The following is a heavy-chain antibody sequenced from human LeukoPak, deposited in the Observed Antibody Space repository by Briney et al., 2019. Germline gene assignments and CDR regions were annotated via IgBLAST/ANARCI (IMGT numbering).Heavy chain of an antibody. CDR3: SRGKILGDDFDY. V-gene: IGHV3-74*01. Sequence: PGGSLRLSCAASGFTLSSYWMFWVRQAPGKGLEWVARIDSDGRSTIYADSVKGRFTISRDNAKNTLYLQMNSLRAEDTAVYYCSRGKILGDDFDYWGQGTLVTVSS. CDR2: IDSDGRST. CDR1: GFTLSSYW. D-gene: IGHD2-21*02. J-gene: IGHJ4*02.